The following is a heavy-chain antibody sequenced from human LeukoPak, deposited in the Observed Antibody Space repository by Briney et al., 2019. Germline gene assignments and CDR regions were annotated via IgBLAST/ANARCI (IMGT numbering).Heavy chain of an antibody. CDR2: ISGSGGST. CDR1: GFTFSSYA. Sequence: GGSLRLSGAASGFTFSSYAMSWVRQAPGKGLEWVSAISGSGGSTYYADSVKGRFTISRDNSKNTLYLQMNSLRAEDTAVYYCAKAGLRFMEWLSHFDYWGQGTLVTVSS. D-gene: IGHD3-3*01. CDR3: AKAGLRFMEWLSHFDY. V-gene: IGHV3-23*01. J-gene: IGHJ4*02.